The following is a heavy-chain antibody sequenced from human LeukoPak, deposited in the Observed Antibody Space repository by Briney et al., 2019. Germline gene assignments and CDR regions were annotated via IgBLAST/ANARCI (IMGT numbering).Heavy chain of an antibody. J-gene: IGHJ4*02. CDR2: INHSGST. D-gene: IGHD3-22*01. CDR1: GGSFSGYY. CDR3: ARQDYYGSSGSFDV. Sequence: SETLSLTCAVYGGSFSGYYWSWIRQPPGKGLEWIGEINHSGSTNYNPSLKSRVTISMDTSKNQFSLKLNSVTAADTAVYYCARQDYYGSSGSFDVWGQGTLVTVSS. V-gene: IGHV4-34*01.